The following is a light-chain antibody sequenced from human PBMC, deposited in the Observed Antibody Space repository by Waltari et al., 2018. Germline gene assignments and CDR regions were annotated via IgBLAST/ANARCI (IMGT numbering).Light chain of an antibody. CDR1: QSLGPSDGNTY. Sequence: DVVMTQSPLSLPVTLGQPASISCRSSQSLGPSDGNTYLIWSQQRPGQSLRRLFYRVSNRDSGVPDRFSGSGSGTDFTLKISRVEAEDVGVYYCMQGTHWPWTFGQGTKVEIK. J-gene: IGKJ1*01. CDR2: RVS. V-gene: IGKV2-30*02. CDR3: MQGTHWPWT.